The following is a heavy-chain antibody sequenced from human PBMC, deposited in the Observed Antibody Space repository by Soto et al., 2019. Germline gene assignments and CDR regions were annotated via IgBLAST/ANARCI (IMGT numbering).Heavy chain of an antibody. J-gene: IGHJ4*02. V-gene: IGHV1-18*01. CDR3: ARDSPPPRE. CDR1: GYTFTSYH. Sequence: QVQLVQSGDEVKKPGASVKGSCKASGYTFTSYHITWVRQAPGQGLEWMGWISAYNGNTNYAQKLQGRVTMTTDTAPSTAYTELRSLRSDDTDVYYCARDSPPPREWGQGTLVTVSS. CDR2: ISAYNGNT.